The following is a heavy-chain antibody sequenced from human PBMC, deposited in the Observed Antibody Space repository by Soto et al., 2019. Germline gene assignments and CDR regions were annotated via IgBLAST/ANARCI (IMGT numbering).Heavy chain of an antibody. J-gene: IGHJ4*02. V-gene: IGHV3-30*18. CDR1: GFTFITYD. CDR3: AKDLSTDTSGSIPGY. CDR2: ISHDGISQ. D-gene: IGHD3-22*01. Sequence: QVQLVESGGGVVQPGRSLRLSCAASGFTFITYDMHWVRQAPGKGLEWVAVISHDGISQYYADSVRGRFTISRDNSKNTLFLQMDRLRAEDTAVYYCAKDLSTDTSGSIPGYWGQGTLVAVSS.